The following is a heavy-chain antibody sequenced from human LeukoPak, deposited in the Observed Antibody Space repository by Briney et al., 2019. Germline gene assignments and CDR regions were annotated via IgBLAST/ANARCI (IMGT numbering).Heavy chain of an antibody. CDR1: GFTFSSYS. J-gene: IGHJ4*02. CDR3: ARVKYPDYYDSSGIFDY. Sequence: GGSLRLSCAASGFTFSSYSMNWVRQAPGKGLEWVSSISSSSSYIYYADSVKGRFTISRDNAKNSLYLQMNSLRAEDTAVYYCARVKYPDYYDSSGIFDYWSQGTLVTVSS. CDR2: ISSSSSYI. D-gene: IGHD3-22*01. V-gene: IGHV3-21*01.